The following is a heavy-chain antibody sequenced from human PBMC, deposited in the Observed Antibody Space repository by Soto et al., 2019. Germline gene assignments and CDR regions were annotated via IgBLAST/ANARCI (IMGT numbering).Heavy chain of an antibody. Sequence: EVQLVESGGGLVQPGGSLRLSCAASGFTFSSYAMHWVRQAPGKGLEYVSAISSNGGSTYYANVVKGRFTISRDNSKNTLYLQMGSLRAEDMAVYYCARVCSGGSCRYAFDIWGQGTMVTVSS. D-gene: IGHD2-15*01. CDR3: ARVCSGGSCRYAFDI. V-gene: IGHV3-64*01. CDR1: GFTFSSYA. J-gene: IGHJ3*02. CDR2: ISSNGGST.